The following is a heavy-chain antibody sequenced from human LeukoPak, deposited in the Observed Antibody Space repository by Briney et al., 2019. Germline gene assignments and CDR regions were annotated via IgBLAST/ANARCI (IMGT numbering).Heavy chain of an antibody. CDR3: AREASQIKDMDL. Sequence: GGSLRLSCAASGFTFSSYWMSWVRQAPGKGLEWVANIKQDGSEKDYVDSVKGRFTISRDNAKNSLYLQLNSLRDEDTALYYCAREASQIKDMDLWGQGTTVTVSS. CDR2: IKQDGSEK. CDR1: GFTFSSYW. V-gene: IGHV3-7*01. J-gene: IGHJ6*02.